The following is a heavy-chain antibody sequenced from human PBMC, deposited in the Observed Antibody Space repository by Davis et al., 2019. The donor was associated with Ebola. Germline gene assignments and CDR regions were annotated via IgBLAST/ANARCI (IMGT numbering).Heavy chain of an antibody. CDR3: ARAQTGYYFDSSDSPTWFHP. J-gene: IGHJ5*02. CDR2: IIPLFRSP. D-gene: IGHD3-22*01. CDR1: GGTFSSFA. V-gene: IGHV1-69*13. Sequence: SVKVSCKTPGGTFSSFAIGWVRQAPGQGLEWMGGIIPLFRSPNYAQKFQGRVTITADESTSTAYLELSSLISEDTAVYYCARAQTGYYFDSSDSPTWFHPWGQGTLVTVSS.